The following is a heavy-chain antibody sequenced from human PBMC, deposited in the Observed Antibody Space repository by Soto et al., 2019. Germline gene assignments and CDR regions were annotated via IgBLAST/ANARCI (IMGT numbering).Heavy chain of an antibody. D-gene: IGHD3-22*01. Sequence: GESLKISCNGSGYSFTTYWISWVRQMPGKGLEWMGRIDPTDSYVNYSPSLQGHVTISADKSISTAYLQWSSLKASDAAMYYCVRQDDSSGCYSFFDYWGQGTQVTVSS. CDR1: GYSFTTYW. CDR3: VRQDDSSGCYSFFDY. J-gene: IGHJ4*01. V-gene: IGHV5-10-1*01. CDR2: IDPTDSYV.